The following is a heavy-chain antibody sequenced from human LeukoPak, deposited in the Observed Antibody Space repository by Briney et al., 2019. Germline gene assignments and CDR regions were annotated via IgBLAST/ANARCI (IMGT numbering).Heavy chain of an antibody. V-gene: IGHV3-11*01. CDR2: ISSGGSTI. CDR3: ARSYAITMVRGVTSLSYDY. D-gene: IGHD3-10*01. Sequence: GGSLRLSCAVSGFTFSDYYMSWIRQAPGRGLEWVSYISSGGSTISHADSVKGRFTISRDNAENSLYQQMNSLRAEDTAVYYCARSYAITMVRGVTSLSYDYWGQGTLVTVSS. J-gene: IGHJ4*02. CDR1: GFTFSDYY.